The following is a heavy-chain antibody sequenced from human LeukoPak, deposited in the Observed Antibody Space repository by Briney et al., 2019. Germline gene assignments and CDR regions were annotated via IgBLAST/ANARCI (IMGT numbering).Heavy chain of an antibody. Sequence: QPGRSLRLPCAASGFTFSSYGMHWVRQAPGKGLEWVAVISYDGSNKYYADSVKGRFTISRDNSKNTLYLQMNSLRAEDTAVYYCAKDRTRSFDYWGQGTLVTVSP. CDR3: AKDRTRSFDY. CDR1: GFTFSSYG. CDR2: ISYDGSNK. V-gene: IGHV3-30*18. J-gene: IGHJ4*02. D-gene: IGHD1-7*01.